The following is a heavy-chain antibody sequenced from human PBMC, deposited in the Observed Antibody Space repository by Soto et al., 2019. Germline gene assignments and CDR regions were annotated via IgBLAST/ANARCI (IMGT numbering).Heavy chain of an antibody. CDR1: GFTVSSNY. J-gene: IGHJ6*02. Sequence: PEESLKISCAASGFTVSSNYMSWVRQAPGKGLEWVSVIYSGGSTYYADSVKGRFTISRDNSKNTLYLQMNSLRAEDTAVYYCARGQQNYYYYGMDVWGQGTTVTVSS. V-gene: IGHV3-53*01. D-gene: IGHD1-1*01. CDR3: ARGQQNYYYYGMDV. CDR2: IYSGGST.